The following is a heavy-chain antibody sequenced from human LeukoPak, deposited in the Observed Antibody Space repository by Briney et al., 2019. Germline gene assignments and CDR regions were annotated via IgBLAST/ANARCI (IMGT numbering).Heavy chain of an antibody. V-gene: IGHV5-51*01. D-gene: IGHD3-9*01. Sequence: GESLKISCKGSGYSFTSYWIGWVRQIPGKGLEWMGIIYPGDSDTRYSPSFQGQVTISADKSISTAYLQWSSLKASDTAMYYCARPHYDILTGYYYYYDMDVWGQGTTVTVSS. CDR3: ARPHYDILTGYYYYYDMDV. CDR1: GYSFTSYW. J-gene: IGHJ6*02. CDR2: IYPGDSDT.